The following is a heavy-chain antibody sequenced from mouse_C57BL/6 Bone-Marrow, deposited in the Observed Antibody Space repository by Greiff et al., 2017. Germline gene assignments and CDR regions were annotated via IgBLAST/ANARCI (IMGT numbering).Heavy chain of an antibody. CDR2: IAPADSYT. Sequence: VQLQQPGAELVKPGASVKLSCKASGYTFTSYWMQWVKQRPGQGLEWIGAIAPADSYTNYNQKFKGKATLTVDTSSSTAYMQLSSLTSEDSAVYYCARDGPYLDWYFDVWGTGTTVTVSS. CDR1: GYTFTSYW. V-gene: IGHV1-50*01. CDR3: ARDGPYLDWYFDV. D-gene: IGHD3-1*01. J-gene: IGHJ1*03.